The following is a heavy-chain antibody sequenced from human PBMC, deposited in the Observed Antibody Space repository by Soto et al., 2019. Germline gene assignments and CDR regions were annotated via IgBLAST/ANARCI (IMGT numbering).Heavy chain of an antibody. Sequence: VDSLRLSYKSSGFTFSNSWMSRLRQAPGQGLEWVGRIKSKTDGGTTDYAALVKGRFTISRDDSKNTLYLQMNSLKTEDTAVYYCTTGSGGPDILRYYYYYYYMDVWGKGTTVTVSS. CDR2: IKSKTDGGTT. V-gene: IGHV3-15*01. CDR3: TTGSGGPDILRYYYYYYYMDV. J-gene: IGHJ6*03. CDR1: GFTFSNSW. D-gene: IGHD3-9*01.